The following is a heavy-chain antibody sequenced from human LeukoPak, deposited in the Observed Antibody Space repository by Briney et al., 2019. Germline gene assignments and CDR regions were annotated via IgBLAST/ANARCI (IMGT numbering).Heavy chain of an antibody. J-gene: IGHJ4*02. V-gene: IGHV4-39*01. Sequence: SETLSLTCTVSGGSISSRSYYWGWIRQPPGKVLEWIGSIHYSGSTYYNPSLKSRVTVSADTPKNQFSLKLSSVTAADTAVYYCASTTSGYWDYWGQGTLVTVSS. CDR1: GGSISSRSYY. CDR3: ASTTSGYWDY. D-gene: IGHD3-22*01. CDR2: IHYSGST.